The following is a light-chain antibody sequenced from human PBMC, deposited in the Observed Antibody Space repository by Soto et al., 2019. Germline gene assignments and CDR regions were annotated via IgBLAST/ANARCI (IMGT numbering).Light chain of an antibody. CDR3: QQYGSSGT. J-gene: IGKJ1*01. V-gene: IGKV3D-20*01. CDR2: YTS. CDR1: QSVSSSY. Sequence: VWPTSPATLSFSPVEICSLYVGASQSVSSSYVAWYQHQPGLAPRLLIHYTSSRAIGIPDRFSGSGSGTDFNLNISRLEPEDFAVYYCQQYGSSGTFAQGTK.